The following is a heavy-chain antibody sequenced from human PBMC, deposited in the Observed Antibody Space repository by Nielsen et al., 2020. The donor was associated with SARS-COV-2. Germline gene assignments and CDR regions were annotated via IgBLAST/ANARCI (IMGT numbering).Heavy chain of an antibody. J-gene: IGHJ6*02. D-gene: IGHD4-17*01. V-gene: IGHV1-24*01. CDR1: GYTLTELS. CDR2: FDPEDGET. CDR3: ATQYTVTTEGDYYYGMDV. Sequence: ASVKVSCKVSGYTLTELSMHWVRQAPGKGLEWMGGFDPEDGETIYAQKFQGRVTMTEDTSTDTAYMELSSLRAEDTALYYCATQYTVTTEGDYYYGMDVWGQGTTVTVSS.